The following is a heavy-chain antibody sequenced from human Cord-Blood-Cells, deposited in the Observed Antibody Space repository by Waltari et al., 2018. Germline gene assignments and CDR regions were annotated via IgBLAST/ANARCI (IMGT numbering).Heavy chain of an antibody. CDR1: RYTFTGYY. V-gene: IGHV1-2*02. D-gene: IGHD3-10*01. CDR2: INPNSGGT. J-gene: IGHJ4*02. CDR3: ARDAVGRYYFDY. Sequence: QVQLVQSGAEVKKPGASVKVSCKASRYTFTGYYMHWVRQAPGQGLEWMGWINPNSGGTNYAQKFQGRVTMTRDTSISAAYMGLSRLRSDDTAVYYCARDAVGRYYFDYWGQGTLVTVSS.